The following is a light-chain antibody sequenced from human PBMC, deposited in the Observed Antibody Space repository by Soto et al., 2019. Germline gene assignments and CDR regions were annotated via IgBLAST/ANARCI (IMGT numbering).Light chain of an antibody. CDR1: NSNIGNNN. CDR3: AAWDDSLSGRI. CDR2: KNN. J-gene: IGLJ2*01. Sequence: QSVLIQPPSASGTPGQRVTISCSGSNSNIGNNNVYWYQQLPGTAPKLLIYKNNQRPSGVPDRFSGSRSGTSASLAISGLRSEGESDYYCAAWDDSLSGRIFGGGTKLTVL. V-gene: IGLV1-47*01.